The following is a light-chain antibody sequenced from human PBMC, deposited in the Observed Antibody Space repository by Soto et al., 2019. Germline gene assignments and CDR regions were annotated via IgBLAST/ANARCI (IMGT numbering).Light chain of an antibody. CDR3: QQYENYYT. Sequence: DIHMTQSPSTLSASVGDRVTITCRASQRISSWLAWYQQKPGKAPNLLIYKASSLESGVRSRFSGSGSGTEFTLTISSLQPDDFATYYCQQYENYYTFGQGPKLDI. J-gene: IGKJ2*01. V-gene: IGKV1-5*03. CDR2: KAS. CDR1: QRISSW.